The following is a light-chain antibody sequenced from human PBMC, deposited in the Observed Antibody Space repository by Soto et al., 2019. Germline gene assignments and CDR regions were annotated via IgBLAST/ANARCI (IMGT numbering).Light chain of an antibody. CDR1: TGAVTSGHY. CDR2: DTT. V-gene: IGLV7-46*01. J-gene: IGLJ1*01. Sequence: QAVVTQEPSLTVSPGGTITLTCGSSTGAVTSGHYAYWFQQKAGQAPTTLIYDTTNKHSWTPARFSGSLLGGKAALTLSDAQPEDEAEYYCSSHTSSSTSYVFGTGTKLTVL. CDR3: SSHTSSSTSYV.